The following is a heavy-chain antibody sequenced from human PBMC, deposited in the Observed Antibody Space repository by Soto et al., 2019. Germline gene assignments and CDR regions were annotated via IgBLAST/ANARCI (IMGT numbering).Heavy chain of an antibody. CDR2: IDNGGGT. D-gene: IGHD4-17*01. J-gene: IGHJ1*01. CDR3: ARSRTTVTPSCLQF. Sequence: SETLSLTCTVSSDSRSSHKWRWSLQPPGKGLEWIGYIDNGGGTSYNPSLRSRVTMSVDTSKNQFSLKLSSVTAADTAVYYCARSRTTVTPSCLQFWGKGTLVTGSS. CDR1: SDSRSSHK. V-gene: IGHV4-59*11.